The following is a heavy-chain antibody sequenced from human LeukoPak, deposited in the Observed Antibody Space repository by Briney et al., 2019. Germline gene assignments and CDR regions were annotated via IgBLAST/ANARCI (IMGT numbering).Heavy chain of an antibody. CDR2: IFATGNT. Sequence: NSSETLSLTCTVSGDSMNNYFWSWIRQPAGKGLEWIGRIFATGNTNYNPSLKSRVTMSVDTSKNQFSLDLSSVTAADTAVYFCARDSSGYLESFDYWGQGTLVTVSS. CDR3: ARDSSGYLESFDY. V-gene: IGHV4-4*07. CDR1: GDSMNNYF. J-gene: IGHJ4*02. D-gene: IGHD3-22*01.